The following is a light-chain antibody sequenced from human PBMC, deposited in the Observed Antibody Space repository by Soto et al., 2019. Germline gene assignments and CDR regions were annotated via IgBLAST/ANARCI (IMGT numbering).Light chain of an antibody. CDR3: QQRSDWPRT. Sequence: EIVLTQSPATLSLSPGESATLFCRASQSVSRYLAWYQQKPGQAPRLLIYDASNRATGIPARFSGSGSGTDFSLTISSLEPEDFAVYYCQQRSDWPRTFGQGTKVEIK. CDR1: QSVSRY. J-gene: IGKJ1*01. CDR2: DAS. V-gene: IGKV3-11*01.